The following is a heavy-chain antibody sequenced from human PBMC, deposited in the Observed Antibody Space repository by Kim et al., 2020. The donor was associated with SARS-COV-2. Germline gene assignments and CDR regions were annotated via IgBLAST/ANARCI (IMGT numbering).Heavy chain of an antibody. V-gene: IGHV4-59*09. J-gene: IGHJ4*02. D-gene: IGHD3-10*01. CDR3: ARGPDGSGSYD. Sequence: NYSPALTSRVTIAVDTSKNQFSLKLSSVTAADTAVYYCARGPDGSGSYDWGQGTLVTVSS.